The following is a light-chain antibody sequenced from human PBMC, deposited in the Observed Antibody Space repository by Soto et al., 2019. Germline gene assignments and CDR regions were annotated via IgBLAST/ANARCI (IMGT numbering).Light chain of an antibody. CDR1: QSISSY. J-gene: IGKJ4*01. Sequence: DIQMTQSPSSLSASVGDRVTITCRASQSISSYLNWYQQKPGKAPKLLIYGASSLQSGVPSRFSGSGSGTDFTLTISSLQPEDSATYYCQQSSNTPLTFGGGTKVEIK. V-gene: IGKV1-39*01. CDR3: QQSSNTPLT. CDR2: GAS.